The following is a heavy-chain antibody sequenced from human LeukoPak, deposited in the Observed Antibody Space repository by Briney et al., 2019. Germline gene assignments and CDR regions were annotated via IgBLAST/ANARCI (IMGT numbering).Heavy chain of an antibody. CDR1: GGSNSSYY. D-gene: IGHD4-23*01. CDR2: IYNSGGT. Sequence: RSSETLSLTCIVSGGSNSSYYWSWIRQPPGKGLEWIGYIYNSGGTNYNPSLKSRVTISVDTSKNQFSLKLSSVTAADTAVYYCARYDSGNSNDAFDIWGQGTMVTVSS. CDR3: ARYDSGNSNDAFDI. J-gene: IGHJ3*02. V-gene: IGHV4-59*01.